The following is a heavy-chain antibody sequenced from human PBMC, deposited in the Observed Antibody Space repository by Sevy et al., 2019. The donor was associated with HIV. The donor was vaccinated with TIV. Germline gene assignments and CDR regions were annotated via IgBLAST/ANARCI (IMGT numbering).Heavy chain of an antibody. CDR3: ATIDCSAGSCYAYGLNDAFDI. CDR1: GGSISSGGYY. Sequence: SETLSLTCTVSGGSISSGGYYWSWIRQHPGKGLEWIGYIYYSGSTYYNPSLKSRVTISVDTSKNQFSLKLSSVTAADTAAYYCATIDCSAGSCYAYGLNDAFDIWGQGTMVTVSS. V-gene: IGHV4-31*03. D-gene: IGHD2-15*01. CDR2: IYYSGST. J-gene: IGHJ3*02.